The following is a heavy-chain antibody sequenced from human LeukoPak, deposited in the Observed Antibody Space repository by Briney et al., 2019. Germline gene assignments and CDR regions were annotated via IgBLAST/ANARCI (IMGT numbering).Heavy chain of an antibody. CDR3: ATRRGGPYPYYFDH. CDR1: GDSFSGYY. CDR2: VNDRGTT. J-gene: IGHJ4*02. D-gene: IGHD2-15*01. V-gene: IGHV4-34*01. Sequence: PSETLSLTCAVYGDSFSGYYWSWIRQSPGTGLEGIGEVNDRGTTNYNPNLKSRVTISVVTSSNQFSLKLTSVTAADTALYFCATRRGGPYPYYFDHWDQGALDTVSS.